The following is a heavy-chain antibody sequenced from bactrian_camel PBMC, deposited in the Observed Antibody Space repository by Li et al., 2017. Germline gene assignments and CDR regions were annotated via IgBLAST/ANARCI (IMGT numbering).Heavy chain of an antibody. Sequence: VQLVESGGGSVQAGGTLRLSCAASGYSYSSNCMGWFRQAPGKEREGVAAIYVGNGDTYYADSVKGRFTISQDNAEKMVYLQMNSLKPEDTAMYYCALNPYVALAGRCGVGSIPAYNYWGQGTQVTVS. CDR1: GYSYSSNC. D-gene: IGHD3*01. J-gene: IGHJ4*01. V-gene: IGHV3S40*01. CDR2: IYVGNGDT. CDR3: ALNPYVALAGRCGVGSIPAYNY.